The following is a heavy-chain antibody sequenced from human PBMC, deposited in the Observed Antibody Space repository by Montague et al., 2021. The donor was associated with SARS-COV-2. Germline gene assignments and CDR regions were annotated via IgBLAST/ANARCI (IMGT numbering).Heavy chain of an antibody. V-gene: IGHV2-70*11. CDR3: ARIPYDILTGLSYSMDV. CDR2: IDWDDDK. J-gene: IGHJ6*02. Sequence: PALVKPTQTLTLTCTFSGFSLSTSRMCVSWIRQPPGKALEWLARIDWDDDKYYSTSLKTRLTISKDTSKNQVVLTMTNMDPVDTATYYCARIPYDILTGLSYSMDVWGQGTTVTVSS. D-gene: IGHD3-9*01. CDR1: GFSLSTSRMC.